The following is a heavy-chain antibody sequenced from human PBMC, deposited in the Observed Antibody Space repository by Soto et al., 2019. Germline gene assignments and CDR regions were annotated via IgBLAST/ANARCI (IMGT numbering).Heavy chain of an antibody. CDR3: VKGRGSYQVKYGMDV. J-gene: IGHJ6*02. CDR2: IDWHSGSV. CDR1: GFTFDDYA. D-gene: IGHD2-2*01. Sequence: EVQLVESGGGLVQPGRSLRLSCAASGFTFDDYAMHWVRQAPGKGLEWVAGIDWHSGSVDYADSVKGRVTISRDNADMSLFLQMKSLRTEDTAYYYCVKGRGSYQVKYGMDVWGQGTAVTVSS. V-gene: IGHV3-9*01.